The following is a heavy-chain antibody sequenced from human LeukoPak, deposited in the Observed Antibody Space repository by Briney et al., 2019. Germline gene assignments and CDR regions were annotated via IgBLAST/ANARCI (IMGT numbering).Heavy chain of an antibody. CDR3: ARNLSAAAGSLGFDP. D-gene: IGHD6-13*01. V-gene: IGHV3-21*01. CDR2: ISSSSSYI. J-gene: IGHJ5*02. Sequence: AGGSLRPACAASGFTFSSYSMNWVRQAPGKGREWVSSISSSSSYIYYADSVKGRFTISRDNAKNSLYLQMNSLRAEDTAVYSCARNLSAAAGSLGFDPWGQGTLVTVSS. CDR1: GFTFSSYS.